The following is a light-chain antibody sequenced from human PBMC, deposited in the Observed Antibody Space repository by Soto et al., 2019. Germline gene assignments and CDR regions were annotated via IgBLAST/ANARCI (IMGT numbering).Light chain of an antibody. CDR1: QSVSSY. V-gene: IGKV3-11*01. CDR3: PQRTNRPCT. CDR2: DAS. J-gene: IGKJ1*01. Sequence: EIALTQSLSNLASPPRERATLSVRASQSVSSYLVWYQQKPGQATRLLIYDASSRATGIPARFSGSGSGTDFTLVISSLEPEDFVVYYCPQRTNRPCTFAQGAKL.